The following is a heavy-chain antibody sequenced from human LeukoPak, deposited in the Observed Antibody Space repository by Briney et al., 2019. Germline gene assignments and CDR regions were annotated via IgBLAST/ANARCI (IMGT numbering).Heavy chain of an antibody. CDR2: ISSSGSTI. V-gene: IGHV3-48*03. Sequence: GGSLRLSCAASGFTFSSYEMNWVRQAPGKGLEWVSYISSSGSTIYYADSVKGRFTISRDNAKNSLYLQMNSLRAEDTAVYYCAREAGGYNSDYFDYWGQGTLVTVSS. CDR3: AREAGGYNSDYFDY. D-gene: IGHD5-24*01. CDR1: GFTFSSYE. J-gene: IGHJ4*02.